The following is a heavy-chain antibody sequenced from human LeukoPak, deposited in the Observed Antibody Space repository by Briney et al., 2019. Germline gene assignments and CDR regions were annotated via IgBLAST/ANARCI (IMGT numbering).Heavy chain of an antibody. D-gene: IGHD5-12*01. CDR1: GFTFSTYA. V-gene: IGHV3-30*04. CDR3: AGGDPYRGYDYPGV. J-gene: IGHJ4*02. Sequence: PGRSLRLSCAASGFTFSTYAMHWVRQAPGKGVEWVTIISYDGSKKYYADSVRGRFTISRDNSKNTLYLQMNSLRLEDTALYYCAGGDPYRGYDYPGVWGQGTLVTVSS. CDR2: ISYDGSKK.